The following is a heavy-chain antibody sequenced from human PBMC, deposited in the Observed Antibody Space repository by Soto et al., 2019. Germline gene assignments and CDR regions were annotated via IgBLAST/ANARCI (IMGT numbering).Heavy chain of an antibody. V-gene: IGHV3-7*03. J-gene: IGHJ4*02. D-gene: IGHD5-18*01. Sequence: GGSLRLSCAASGISTSSYWMGWVRQAPGRGLEWVASIKKDGSEKYYMDSQKGRFTISRDNALNSLYLQMNSLRAEDTAVYFCVTGYHSDYWGQGTLVTVSS. CDR1: GISTSSYW. CDR3: VTGYHSDY. CDR2: IKKDGSEK.